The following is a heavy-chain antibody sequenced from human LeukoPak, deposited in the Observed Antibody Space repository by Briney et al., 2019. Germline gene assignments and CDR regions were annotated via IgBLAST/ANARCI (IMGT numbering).Heavy chain of an antibody. CDR1: GFSISSGDY. J-gene: IGHJ5*02. V-gene: IGHV4-38-2*02. CDR3: ARVFDILTGYAGGNWFDP. CDR2: IYHSGST. Sequence: SETLSLTCTVSGFSISSGDYWGWVRQPPGKGLEWIGSIYHSGSTYYNPSLKSRVTISVDPSKNQFSLKLNSVTAADTAVYYCARVFDILTGYAGGNWFDPWGQGTLVTVSS. D-gene: IGHD3-9*01.